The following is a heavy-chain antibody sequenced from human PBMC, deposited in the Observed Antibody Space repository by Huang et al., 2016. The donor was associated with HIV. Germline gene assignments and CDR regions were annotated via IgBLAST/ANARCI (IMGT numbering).Heavy chain of an antibody. CDR1: GFSFSDSG. Sequence: QVQLVESGGGVVEPGRSLRVSCAASGFSFSDSGMHWVRQGQGKGREWVAVISYDGRNKFYADSGKGRFTISRDNAKNTVYLQMNRLRAGDTAVYYCAKDRRAYYYGSGIEYWGQGARVTVSS. V-gene: IGHV3-30*18. CDR3: AKDRRAYYYGSGIEY. CDR2: ISYDGRNK. J-gene: IGHJ4*02. D-gene: IGHD3-10*01.